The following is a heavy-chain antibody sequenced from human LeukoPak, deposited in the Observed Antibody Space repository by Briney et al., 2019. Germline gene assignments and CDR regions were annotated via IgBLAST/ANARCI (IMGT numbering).Heavy chain of an antibody. J-gene: IGHJ5*02. D-gene: IGHD6-6*01. CDR1: GGSISSYY. V-gene: IGHV4-59*01. Sequence: SETLSLTCTVSGGSISSYYWSWIRQPPGKGLEWIGHIYYSGSTNYSPSLKSRVTISVDTSKNQFSLKLSSVTAADTAVYYCARLSSLANIAARGRAWLDPWGQGSLVTVSS. CDR3: ARLSSLANIAARGRAWLDP. CDR2: IYYSGST.